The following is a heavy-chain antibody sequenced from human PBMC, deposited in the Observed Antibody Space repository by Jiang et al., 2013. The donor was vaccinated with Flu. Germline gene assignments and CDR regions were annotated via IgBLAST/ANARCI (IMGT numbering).Heavy chain of an antibody. CDR2: IWYDGSNK. Sequence: VIWYDGSNKYYADSVKGRFTISRDNSKNTLYLQMNSLRAEDTAVYYCARDEDYYDSSGPSLWGQGTLVTVSS. CDR3: ARDEDYYDSSGPSL. J-gene: IGHJ4*02. D-gene: IGHD3-22*01. V-gene: IGHV3-33*01.